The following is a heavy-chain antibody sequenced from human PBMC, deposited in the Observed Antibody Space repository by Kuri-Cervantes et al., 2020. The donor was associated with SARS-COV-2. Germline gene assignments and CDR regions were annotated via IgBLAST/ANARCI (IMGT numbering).Heavy chain of an antibody. Sequence: GGSLRLSCAASGFTFSSYWMSWVHQAPGKGLEWVANIKQDGSEKYYVDSVKGRFTISRDNVEDSLFLQMNSLRDEDTAVYYCVREGDRTGYSYGYGTLFDFWGQGTLVTVSS. J-gene: IGHJ4*02. CDR1: GFTFSSYW. V-gene: IGHV3-7*01. CDR2: IKQDGSEK. D-gene: IGHD5-18*01. CDR3: VREGDRTGYSYGYGTLFDF.